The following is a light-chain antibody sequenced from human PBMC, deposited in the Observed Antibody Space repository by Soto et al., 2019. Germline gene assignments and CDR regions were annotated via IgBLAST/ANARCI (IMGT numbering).Light chain of an antibody. Sequence: EIVLTQSPGTLSLSPGERATLSCRASQSVSSSYLAWYQQKPGQAPRLLIYDTSSRATGIPDRFSGRGSGTDFTPTISRLEPEDFAVYYCQQYENSPLAFGQGTKVEIK. V-gene: IGKV3-20*01. CDR3: QQYENSPLA. CDR2: DTS. CDR1: QSVSSSY. J-gene: IGKJ1*01.